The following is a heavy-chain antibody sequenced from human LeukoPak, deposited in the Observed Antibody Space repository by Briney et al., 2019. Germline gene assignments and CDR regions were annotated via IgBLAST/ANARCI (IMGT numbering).Heavy chain of an antibody. V-gene: IGHV3-9*01. D-gene: IGHD3-9*01. CDR1: GFTFDDYA. CDR3: AGSRYDILTGYYSDY. CDR2: ISWNSGSI. J-gene: IGHJ4*02. Sequence: GGSLRLSCAASGFTFDDYAMHWVRQAPGKGLEWVSGISWNSGSIGYADSVKGRFTISRDNAKNSLYLQMNSLRAEDTAVYYCAGSRYDILTGYYSDYWGQGTLVTVSS.